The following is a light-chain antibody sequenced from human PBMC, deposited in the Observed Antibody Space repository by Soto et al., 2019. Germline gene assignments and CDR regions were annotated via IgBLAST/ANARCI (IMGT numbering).Light chain of an antibody. J-gene: IGKJ5*01. Sequence: IGMTQSPATLSVSPGERATLSCRASQSISSKLAWYQQKPGQAPRLLIYGASNRATGIPARFSGSGSGTDFTLTISSLEPEDFAVYYCQQRSNWPTFGQGTRLEIK. V-gene: IGKV3-11*01. CDR3: QQRSNWPT. CDR2: GAS. CDR1: QSISSK.